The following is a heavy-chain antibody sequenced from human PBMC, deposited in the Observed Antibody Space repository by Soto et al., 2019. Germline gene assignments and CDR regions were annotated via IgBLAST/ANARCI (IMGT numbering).Heavy chain of an antibody. CDR1: GVSFNNNG. V-gene: IGHV1-69*01. D-gene: IGHD3-10*01. CDR2: VSPPFRTS. CDR3: ARVLYYGSGSYSPYGMDV. Sequence: QVQLVQSGAEVKKPGSSVKVSCKTSGVSFNNNGIGWVRQAPGHGLEWMGGVSPPFRTSNYARKFQVRISITADASTGTVNMELSSLTSEDTAQYYCARVLYYGSGSYSPYGMDVWGQGTTVTASS. J-gene: IGHJ6*02.